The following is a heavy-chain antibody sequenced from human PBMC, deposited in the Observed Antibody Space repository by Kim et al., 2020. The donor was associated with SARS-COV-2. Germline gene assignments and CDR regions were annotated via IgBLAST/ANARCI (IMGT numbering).Heavy chain of an antibody. CDR3: ARDLEILGRYFDWLSHNYYYFGMAV. CDR1: GGTFSSYA. Sequence: SVKVSCKASGGTFSSYAISWVRQAPGQGLEWMGGIIPMFGTANYAQKFQGRVTITADESTSTAYMELSSLRSEDTAVYYCARDLEILGRYFDWLSHNYYYFGMAVWGQGTTVTVSS. V-gene: IGHV1-69*13. CDR2: IIPMFGTA. D-gene: IGHD3-9*01. J-gene: IGHJ6*02.